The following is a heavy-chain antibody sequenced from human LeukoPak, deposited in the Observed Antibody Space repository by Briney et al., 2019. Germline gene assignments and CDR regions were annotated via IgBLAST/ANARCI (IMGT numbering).Heavy chain of an antibody. V-gene: IGHV3-7*01. CDR1: GFTFTNYW. Sequence: GGSLRLSCAVSGFTFTNYWMSWARQSPGKGLEWVANIYLDGSRAYYVDSVKGRFTISRDNAKNSLFLQMNSLSAEDTAVYYCGRAEPATKDHSRAVGGKGTRVTVSS. D-gene: IGHD1-14*01. CDR2: IYLDGSRA. J-gene: IGHJ6*03. CDR3: GRAEPATKDHSRAV.